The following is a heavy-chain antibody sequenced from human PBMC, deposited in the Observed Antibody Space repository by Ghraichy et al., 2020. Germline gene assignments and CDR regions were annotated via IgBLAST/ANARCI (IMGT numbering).Heavy chain of an antibody. CDR2: ISSNGGST. D-gene: IGHD2-15*01. CDR3: VKALLYCSGGSCYSGGLDY. V-gene: IGHV3-64D*09. J-gene: IGHJ4*02. Sequence: HGGRQAPGEGREYVSAISSNGGSTYYADSVKGRFTISRDNSKNTLYLQMSSLRAEDTAVYYCVKALLYCSGGSCYSGGLDYWGQGTLVTVSS.